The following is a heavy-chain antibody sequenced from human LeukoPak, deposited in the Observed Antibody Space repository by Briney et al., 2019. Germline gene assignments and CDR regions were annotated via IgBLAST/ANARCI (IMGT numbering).Heavy chain of an antibody. D-gene: IGHD1-7*01. CDR1: GFTFSNYW. CDR3: ATAGNYRFDY. J-gene: IGHJ4*02. Sequence: GGSLRLSCAASGFTFSNYWVHWVRQAPGKGLVWVSRINPDGSTINYADSVKGRFTISRDNAKNTLYLQMNSLRAEDTAVCYCATAGNYRFDYWGQGTLVTVPS. CDR2: INPDGSTI. V-gene: IGHV3-74*01.